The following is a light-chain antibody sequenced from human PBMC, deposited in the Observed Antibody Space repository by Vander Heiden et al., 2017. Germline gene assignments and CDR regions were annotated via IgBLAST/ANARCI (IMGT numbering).Light chain of an antibody. CDR2: GAS. Sequence: EIVLTQSPGTLSLSPGERATLSCRASQSVTSSSLAWYQQKPGQAPRLLIYGASSRAAGIPDRFSGSGYGTDFTLTISRLEPEDFAVYYCQQYGSSPVLTFGGGTKVEI. CDR1: QSVTSSS. CDR3: QQYGSSPVLT. V-gene: IGKV3-20*01. J-gene: IGKJ4*01.